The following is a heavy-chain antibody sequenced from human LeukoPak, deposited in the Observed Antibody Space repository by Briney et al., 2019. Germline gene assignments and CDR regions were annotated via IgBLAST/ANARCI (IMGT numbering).Heavy chain of an antibody. J-gene: IGHJ4*02. Sequence: GGSLRLSCAASGFTFSTYSMNWVRQAPGKGLEWVSYIRSSSSYIYYADSVKGRFTISRDNSKNTLYLQMNSLRAEDTAVYYCASRYYWGQGTLVTVSS. CDR2: IRSSSSYI. V-gene: IGHV3-21*04. CDR1: GFTFSTYS. CDR3: ASRYY.